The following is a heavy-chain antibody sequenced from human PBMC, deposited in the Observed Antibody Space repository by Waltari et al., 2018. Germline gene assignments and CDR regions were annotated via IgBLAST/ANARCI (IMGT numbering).Heavy chain of an antibody. Sequence: ELQLLESGGGLAQPGGSLRLSCAASGFTLTGYILNWVRQAQGRGLKWDALMSGVGLMDYADSVKGRFTSSSDNSKNTVFLQMNSLRAEDTAVYYCAKDAGNRRAPTFGMDVWGHGTTVIVS. D-gene: IGHD3-10*01. J-gene: IGHJ6*02. CDR2: MSGVGLM. CDR1: GFTLTGYI. CDR3: AKDAGNRRAPTFGMDV. V-gene: IGHV3-23*01.